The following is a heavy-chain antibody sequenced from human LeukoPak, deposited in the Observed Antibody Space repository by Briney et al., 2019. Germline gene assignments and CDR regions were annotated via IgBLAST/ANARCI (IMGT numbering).Heavy chain of an antibody. D-gene: IGHD3-22*01. CDR1: GGSISSYY. CDR3: ARGVPLGDYYDSSGHFDY. Sequence: NPSETLSLTCTVSGGSISSYYWSWIRQPPGKGLEWIGYIYYSGSTNYNPSLKSRVTISVDTSKNQFSLKLSSVTAADTAVYYCARGVPLGDYYDSSGHFDYWGQGTLVTVSS. CDR2: IYYSGST. V-gene: IGHV4-59*01. J-gene: IGHJ4*02.